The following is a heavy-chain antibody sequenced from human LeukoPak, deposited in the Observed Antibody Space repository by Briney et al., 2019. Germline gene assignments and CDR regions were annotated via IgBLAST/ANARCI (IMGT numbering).Heavy chain of an antibody. CDR3: ARHNYDFWSVYMDV. Sequence: GGSLRLSCAASGFTVRRNYMSWVRQAPGKGLEWLANIKQDGSEKYYVDSVKGRFTISRDNAKNSLYLQMNSLRADDTAVYYCARHNYDFWSVYMDVWGKGTTVTVSS. CDR2: IKQDGSEK. J-gene: IGHJ6*03. CDR1: GFTVRRNY. D-gene: IGHD3-3*01. V-gene: IGHV3-7*01.